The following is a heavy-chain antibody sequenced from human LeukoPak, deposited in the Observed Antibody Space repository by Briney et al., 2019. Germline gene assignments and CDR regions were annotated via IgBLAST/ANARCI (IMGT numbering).Heavy chain of an antibody. CDR3: ARGFGLGNWLDP. Sequence: PSETLSLTCTVSGGSLSSVSYYWSWIRQHPGKGLEWIGYIYYSGSTYYNPSLKSRVTISLDTSKNQFSLKLSSVTAADTAVYYCARGFGLGNWLDPWGQGTLVTVSS. J-gene: IGHJ5*02. D-gene: IGHD3-10*01. CDR2: IYYSGST. V-gene: IGHV4-31*03. CDR1: GGSLSSVSYY.